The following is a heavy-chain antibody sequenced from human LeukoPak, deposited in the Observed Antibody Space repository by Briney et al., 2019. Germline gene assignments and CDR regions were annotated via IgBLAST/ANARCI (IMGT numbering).Heavy chain of an antibody. CDR2: ISYDGSTK. Sequence: GVSLRLSCAASGFTFSSHGMHWVRQAPGKGLEWVAVISYDGSTKYYADSAKGRFNISRDNSKNTLYLQMNSLRVDDTAVYYCAKDATLFGDQYFDSWGQGTLVIVSS. V-gene: IGHV3-30*18. D-gene: IGHD3-10*01. CDR1: GFTFSSHG. J-gene: IGHJ4*02. CDR3: AKDATLFGDQYFDS.